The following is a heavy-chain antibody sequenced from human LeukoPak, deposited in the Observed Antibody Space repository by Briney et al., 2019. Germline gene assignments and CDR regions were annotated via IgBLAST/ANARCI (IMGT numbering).Heavy chain of an antibody. CDR1: GYTFINYD. V-gene: IGHV1-8*01. D-gene: IGHD3-16*01. Sequence: ASVKVSCKASGYTFINYDINWVRQAPGQGREWMGWMNPNSGNTGHAQKFQGRVTMTRNTSISTAYMELSSLRSEDTAVYYCARLSTLDAFDIWGQGTMVTVSS. CDR3: ARLSTLDAFDI. CDR2: MNPNSGNT. J-gene: IGHJ3*02.